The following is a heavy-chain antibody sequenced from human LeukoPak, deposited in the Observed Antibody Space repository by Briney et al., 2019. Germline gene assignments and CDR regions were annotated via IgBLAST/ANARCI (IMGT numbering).Heavy chain of an antibody. V-gene: IGHV1-2*02. CDR3: ARESYYDSSTRY. CDR2: INPNSGGT. J-gene: IGHJ4*02. Sequence: ASVKVSCKASGYTFTGYYMHWVRQAPGQGLEWMGWINPNSGGTNYAQKLQGRVTMTRDTSISTAYMELSRLRSDDTAVYYCARESYYDSSTRYWGQGTLVTVSS. D-gene: IGHD3-22*01. CDR1: GYTFTGYY.